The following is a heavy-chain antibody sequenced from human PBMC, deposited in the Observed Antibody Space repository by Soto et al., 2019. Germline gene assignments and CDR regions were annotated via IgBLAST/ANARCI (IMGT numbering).Heavy chain of an antibody. Sequence: KTSETLSLTCAVYGGSFSGYYWSWIRQPPGKGLEWIGEINHSGSTNYNPSLKSRVTISVDTSKNQFSLKLSSVTAADAAVYYCARGRHFYYYYYDSSGYYYFDYWGQGTLVTVSS. J-gene: IGHJ4*02. V-gene: IGHV4-34*01. CDR2: INHSGST. CDR1: GGSFSGYY. CDR3: ARGRHFYYYYYDSSGYYYFDY. D-gene: IGHD3-22*01.